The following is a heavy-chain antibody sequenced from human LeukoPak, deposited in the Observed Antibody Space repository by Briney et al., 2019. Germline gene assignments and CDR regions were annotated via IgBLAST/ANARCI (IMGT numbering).Heavy chain of an antibody. D-gene: IGHD1-26*01. CDR1: GYTFTSYD. J-gene: IGHJ6*03. V-gene: IGHV1-8*01. CDR2: MNPNSGNT. CDR3: ARALSGSSRYYYYYYMDV. Sequence: ASVKVSCKASGYTFTSYDINWVRQATGQGLEWMAWMNPNSGNTGYAQKFQGRVTMTRNTSISTAYMELSSLRSEDTAVYYCARALSGSSRYYYYYYMDVWGKGTTVTVSS.